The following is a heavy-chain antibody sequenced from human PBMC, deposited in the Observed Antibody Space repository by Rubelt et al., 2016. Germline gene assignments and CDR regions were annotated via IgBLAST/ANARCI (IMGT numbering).Heavy chain of an antibody. CDR3: ARSLGHCSGGSCYADY. Sequence: RSKAYGGTTEYAASVKGRFTISRDDSKSIAYLQMNSLRAEDTAVYYCARSLGHCSGGSCYADYWGQGTLVTVSS. J-gene: IGHJ4*02. CDR2: RSKAYGGTT. D-gene: IGHD2-15*01. V-gene: IGHV3-49*02.